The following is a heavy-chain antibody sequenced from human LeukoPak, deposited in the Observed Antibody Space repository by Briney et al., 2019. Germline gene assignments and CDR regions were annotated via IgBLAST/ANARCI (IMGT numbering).Heavy chain of an antibody. D-gene: IGHD6-13*01. Sequence: PSETLSLTCTVSGGSISSYYWSWIRQPPGKGLEWIGYIYYSGSTNYNPSLKRRVTISVDTSKNQFSLKLSSVTAADTAVYYCAVCLDSSSVSVYYYMDVWGKGTTVTVSS. CDR3: AVCLDSSSVSVYYYMDV. V-gene: IGHV4-59*01. J-gene: IGHJ6*03. CDR2: IYYSGST. CDR1: GGSISSYY.